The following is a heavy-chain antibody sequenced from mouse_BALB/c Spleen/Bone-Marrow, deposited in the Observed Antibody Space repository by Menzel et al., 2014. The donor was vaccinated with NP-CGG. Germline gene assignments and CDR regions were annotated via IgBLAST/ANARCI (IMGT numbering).Heavy chain of an antibody. Sequence: VQLKESGPNLVKPSQTLSLTCSVTGDSITSGYWNWIRKFPGNKLEYMGYISYSGSTYYNPSLKSRISITRDTSKNQYYLQLNSVTTEDTATYYCARYYYGSSYWYFDVWGAGTTVTVSS. J-gene: IGHJ1*01. CDR1: GDSITSGY. CDR2: ISYSGST. V-gene: IGHV3-8*02. CDR3: ARYYYGSSYWYFDV. D-gene: IGHD1-1*01.